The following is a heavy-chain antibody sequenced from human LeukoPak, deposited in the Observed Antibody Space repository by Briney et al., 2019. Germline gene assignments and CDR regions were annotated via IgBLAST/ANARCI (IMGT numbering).Heavy chain of an antibody. CDR2: ISSSSSTI. CDR3: ASTALEGYCSSTSCQKGDY. V-gene: IGHV3-48*04. Sequence: PGGSLRLSCAASGFTFSDYNMNWVRQAPGKGLEWVSYISSSSSTIYYADSVKGRFTISRDNAKNSLYLQMNSLRAEDTAVYYCASTALEGYCSSTSCQKGDYWGQGTLVTVSS. CDR1: GFTFSDYN. J-gene: IGHJ4*02. D-gene: IGHD2-2*01.